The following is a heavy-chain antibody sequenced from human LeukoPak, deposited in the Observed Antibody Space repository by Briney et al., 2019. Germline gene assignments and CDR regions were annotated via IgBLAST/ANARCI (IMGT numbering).Heavy chain of an antibody. V-gene: IGHV3-48*02. CDR2: ISRGGESI. CDR3: ASYGDYPS. J-gene: IGHJ5*02. Sequence: GGSLRLSCAASGFTSTNYDMHWIRQAPGKGLEWLSYISRGGESISYADSVKGRFTISRDSAKNSLYLQMNGLRDEDTAVYYCASYGDYPSWGQGTLVTVSS. CDR1: GFTSTNYD. D-gene: IGHD4-17*01.